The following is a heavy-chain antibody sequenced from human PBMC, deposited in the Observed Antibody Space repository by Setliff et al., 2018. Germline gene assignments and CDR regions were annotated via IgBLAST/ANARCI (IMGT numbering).Heavy chain of an antibody. V-gene: IGHV5-51*01. J-gene: IGHJ5*02. CDR3: AQKHQRASWAFDP. D-gene: IGHD2-2*01. CDR2: IYPGDSDT. Sequence: GESLKISCTGPKYSFMNYWIGWVRQLPGKGLEWMGIIYPGDSDTKYSPSFQGLVTISADESNDTAYLQWISLKPSDTAIYYCAQKHQRASWAFDPWGRGTLVTVSS. CDR1: KYSFMNYW.